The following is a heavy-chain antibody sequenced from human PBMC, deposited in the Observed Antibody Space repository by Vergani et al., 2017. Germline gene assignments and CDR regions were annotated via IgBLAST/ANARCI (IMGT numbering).Heavy chain of an antibody. V-gene: IGHV1-2*02. CDR1: GYTFTGYY. Sequence: QVQLVQSGAEVKKPGASVKVSCKASGYTFTGYYMHWVRQAPGQGLECMGWINPNSGGTNYAQKFQGRVTMTRDTSISTAYMELSRLRSDDTAVYYCARVGAEIVVVPAAPRWYFDLWGRGTLVTVSS. J-gene: IGHJ2*01. CDR3: ARVGAEIVVVPAAPRWYFDL. D-gene: IGHD2-2*01. CDR2: INPNSGGT.